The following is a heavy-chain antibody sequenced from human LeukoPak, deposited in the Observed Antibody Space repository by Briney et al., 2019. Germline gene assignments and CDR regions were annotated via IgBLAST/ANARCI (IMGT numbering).Heavy chain of an antibody. CDR2: IYTSGST. CDR3: TREVEGYSYASGRFLHFDP. CDR1: GGSISSGSYY. V-gene: IGHV4-61*02. Sequence: SETLSLTCTVSGGSISSGSYYWSWIRQPAGKGLEWIGRIYTSGSTNYNPSLKSRVTISIDTSKNQFSLGLSSVTAADTAVYYCTREVEGYSYASGRFLHFDPWGQGTLVTVSS. D-gene: IGHD3-10*01. J-gene: IGHJ5*02.